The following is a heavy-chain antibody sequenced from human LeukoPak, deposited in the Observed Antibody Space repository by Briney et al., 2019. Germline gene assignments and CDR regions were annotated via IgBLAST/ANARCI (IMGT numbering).Heavy chain of an antibody. CDR3: ARLLPDYYDSSGYY. D-gene: IGHD3-22*01. CDR1: GGSISSSSYY. V-gene: IGHV4-39*01. J-gene: IGHJ4*02. CDR2: IYYSGST. Sequence: SETLSLTCTVSGGSISSSSYYWGWIRQPPGKGLEWIGSIYYSGSTYYNPSLKSRVTISVDTSKNQFSLKLSSVTATDTAVYYCARLLPDYYDSSGYYWGQGTLVTVSS.